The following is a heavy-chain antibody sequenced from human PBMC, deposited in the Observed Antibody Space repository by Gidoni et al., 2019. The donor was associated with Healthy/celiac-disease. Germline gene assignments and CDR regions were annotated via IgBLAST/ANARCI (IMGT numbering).Heavy chain of an antibody. CDR2: IYPGDSDT. CDR3: ARHEFGDATVTTFDY. J-gene: IGHJ4*02. Sequence: EVQLVQSGAEVNKPGESLKISCKGSGYSFTSYWIGWVRQMPGKGLEWMGIIYPGDSDTRYSPSFQGQVTISADKSISTAYLQWSSLKASDTAMYYCARHEFGDATVTTFDYWGQGTLVTVSS. V-gene: IGHV5-51*01. D-gene: IGHD4-17*01. CDR1: GYSFTSYW.